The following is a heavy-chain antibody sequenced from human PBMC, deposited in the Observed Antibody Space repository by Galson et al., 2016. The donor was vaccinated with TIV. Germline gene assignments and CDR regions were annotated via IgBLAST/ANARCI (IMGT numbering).Heavy chain of an antibody. CDR2: FIPLFGTA. D-gene: IGHD5-18*01. CDR1: GDTFSTYP. CDR3: AKCRNTAMDTYYYYYGLDV. Sequence: SVKVSCKASGDTFSTYPFNWVRQAPGQGLEWVGGFIPLFGTANYAQKFQGRVTITADESTSTLYMEVSSLRSEDTAVYYCAKCRNTAMDTYYYYYGLDVWGQGTTVTVSS. V-gene: IGHV1-69*13. J-gene: IGHJ6*02.